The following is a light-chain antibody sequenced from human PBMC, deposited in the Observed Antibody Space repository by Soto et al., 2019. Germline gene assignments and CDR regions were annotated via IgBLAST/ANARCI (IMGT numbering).Light chain of an antibody. CDR3: QQYDNLPRT. J-gene: IGKJ2*01. V-gene: IGKV1-33*01. Sequence: DIQMTQSPSSLSASVGDRVTITCQASQDISNYLNWYQQKPGKAPKLLIYDASNLETGVPSRFSGSGSGTDFTFTISSLQPKDIATYYCQQYDNLPRTFGQGTKLEIK. CDR1: QDISNY. CDR2: DAS.